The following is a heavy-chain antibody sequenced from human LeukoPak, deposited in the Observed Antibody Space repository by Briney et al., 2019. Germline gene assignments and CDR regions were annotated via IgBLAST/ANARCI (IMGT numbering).Heavy chain of an antibody. CDR2: IYTSGST. D-gene: IGHD1-26*01. Sequence: PSQTLPLTCTVSGGSISSGSYYWSWIRQPAGKGLEWIGRIYTSGSTNYNPSLKSRVTISVDTSKNQFSLKLSSVTAADTAVYYCARVTSGATIDYWGQGTLVTVSS. V-gene: IGHV4-61*02. J-gene: IGHJ4*02. CDR3: ARVTSGATIDY. CDR1: GGSISSGSYY.